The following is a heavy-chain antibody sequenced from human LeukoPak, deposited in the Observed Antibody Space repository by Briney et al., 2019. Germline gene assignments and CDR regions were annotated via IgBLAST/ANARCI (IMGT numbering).Heavy chain of an antibody. J-gene: IGHJ3*02. CDR1: GFTFSSYG. CDR3: ARVDILAARGPSPSSDAFDI. D-gene: IGHD6-6*01. Sequence: GGSLRLSCAASGFTFSSYGMHWVRQAPGKGLEWVAFIRYDGSNKYYADSVKGRFTISRDNSKNTLYLQMNSLRAEDTAVYYCARVDILAARGPSPSSDAFDIWGQGTMVTVSS. V-gene: IGHV3-30*02. CDR2: IRYDGSNK.